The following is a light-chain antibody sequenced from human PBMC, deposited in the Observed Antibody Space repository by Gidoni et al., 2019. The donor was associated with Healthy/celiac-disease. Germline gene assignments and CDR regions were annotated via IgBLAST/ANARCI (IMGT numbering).Light chain of an antibody. V-gene: IGKV1-33*01. CDR3: QQYDNLPPMYT. Sequence: DIQMTQSPSSLSASVGDRVTITCQASQDISNYLNWYQQKPGKAPKLLIYDASNLETGVPSRFSGSGSGTDFTFTISSLQPEDSATYYCQQYDNLPPMYTFXXXTKLEIK. CDR1: QDISNY. CDR2: DAS. J-gene: IGKJ2*01.